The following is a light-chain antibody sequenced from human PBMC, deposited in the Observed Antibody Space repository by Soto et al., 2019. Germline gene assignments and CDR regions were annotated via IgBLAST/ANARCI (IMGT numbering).Light chain of an antibody. CDR1: QSVSNY. V-gene: IGKV1-39*01. CDR3: QQSYRTPT. J-gene: IGKJ5*01. CDR2: AAS. Sequence: DIQITQTQSSLSASVGDRVTITCRASQSVSNYLNWYQQTPGKAPTLLIYAASSLQSGVPSRFSGSGSGTDYTLTISSLQPEDFATYYCQQSYRTPTFGQGTLLEIK.